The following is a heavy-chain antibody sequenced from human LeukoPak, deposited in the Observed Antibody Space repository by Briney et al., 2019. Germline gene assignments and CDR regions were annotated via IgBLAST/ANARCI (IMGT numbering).Heavy chain of an antibody. CDR2: VAYSGNS. Sequence: PSETLSLTCTLSGDSINNYYWSWLRQTPGEGLEWIGFVAYSGNSNYNPSLESRVTISIDTSKNQFSLKLNSVTAADTAMYYCARVVRGAVTFNRFDPWGQGTLVTVSS. D-gene: IGHD3-10*02. CDR3: ARVVRGAVTFNRFDP. J-gene: IGHJ5*02. V-gene: IGHV4-59*01. CDR1: GDSINNYY.